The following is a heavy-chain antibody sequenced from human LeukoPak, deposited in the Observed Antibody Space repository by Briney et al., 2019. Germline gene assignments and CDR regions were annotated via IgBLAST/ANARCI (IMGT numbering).Heavy chain of an antibody. CDR3: AREWAAADDY. D-gene: IGHD6-13*01. J-gene: IGHJ4*02. CDR2: ISAYNGNT. V-gene: IGHV1-18*01. Sequence: SVNVSRKASGYTFTSYVISWVRQAPGQGLEWMGWISAYNGNTNYAQKLQGRVTMTTDTSTSTAYMELRSLRSDDAAVYYCAREWAAADDYWGQGTLVTVSS. CDR1: GYTFTSYV.